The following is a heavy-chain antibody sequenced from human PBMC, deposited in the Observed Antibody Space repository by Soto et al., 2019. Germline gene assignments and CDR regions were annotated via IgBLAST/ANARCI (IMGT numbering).Heavy chain of an antibody. J-gene: IGHJ5*02. Sequence: GASVKVSCKASGGTFSSYTISWVRQAPGQGLEWMGRIIPILGIANYAQKFQGRVTITADKSTSTAYMEPSSLRSEDTAVYYCVRDVKYCSGGSCPHTWFDPWGQGTLVTVSS. CDR1: GGTFSSYT. D-gene: IGHD2-15*01. CDR3: VRDVKYCSGGSCPHTWFDP. V-gene: IGHV1-69*04. CDR2: IIPILGIA.